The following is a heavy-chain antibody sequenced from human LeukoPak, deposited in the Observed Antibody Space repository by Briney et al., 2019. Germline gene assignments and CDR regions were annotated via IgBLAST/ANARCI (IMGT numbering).Heavy chain of an antibody. J-gene: IGHJ4*02. CDR1: CGSISSYY. Sequence: PSETLSLTCTAACGSISSYYWSWIRQPPGKGLEWIGYIYYSGSTNYNPSLKSRVTISVDTSKNQFSLKLSSVTAADTAVYYCAAGFYDSSGYYYFDYWGQGTLVTVSS. CDR2: IYYSGST. CDR3: AAGFYDSSGYYYFDY. D-gene: IGHD3-22*01. V-gene: IGHV4-59*01.